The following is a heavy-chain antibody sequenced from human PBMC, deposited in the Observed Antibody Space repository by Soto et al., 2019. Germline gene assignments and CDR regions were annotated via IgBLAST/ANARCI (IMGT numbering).Heavy chain of an antibody. Sequence: ASVKVSCKASGYTFTSYYMHWVRQAPGQGLEWMGIINPSGGSTSYAQKFQGRVTMARDTSTSTVYMELSSLRSEDTAVYYCAGTPGVYYDSSGYYSALDYWGQGTLVTVSS. D-gene: IGHD3-22*01. V-gene: IGHV1-46*01. CDR3: AGTPGVYYDSSGYYSALDY. CDR2: INPSGGST. J-gene: IGHJ4*02. CDR1: GYTFTSYY.